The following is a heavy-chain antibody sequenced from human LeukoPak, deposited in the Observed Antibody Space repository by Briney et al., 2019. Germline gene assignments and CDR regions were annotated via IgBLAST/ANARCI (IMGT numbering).Heavy chain of an antibody. CDR1: GFTFGDYA. V-gene: IGHV3-49*04. CDR2: IRSKAYGGIT. Sequence: GGSLRLSCTASGFTFGDYAMSWVRQAPGKGLEWVGFIRSKAYGGITEYAASVKGRFTISRDDSKSIAYLQMNSLKTEDTAVYYCTSPFYGSGSYSYYYYYYMDVWGKGTTVTVSS. J-gene: IGHJ6*03. CDR3: TSPFYGSGSYSYYYYYYMDV. D-gene: IGHD3-10*01.